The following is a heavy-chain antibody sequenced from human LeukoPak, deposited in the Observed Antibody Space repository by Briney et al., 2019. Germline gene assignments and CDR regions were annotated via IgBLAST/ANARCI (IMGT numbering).Heavy chain of an antibody. J-gene: IGHJ3*02. CDR2: MSSSSSYM. CDR3: SRASTGRAFDI. V-gene: IGHV3-21*01. Sequence: PGGSLRLSCAASGFTFSNAWMTWVRQAPGKGLEWVSSMSSSSSYMYYADSVKGRFTISRDNAKNSLYLQMNSLRAEDTAVYYCSRASTGRAFDIWGQGTMVTVSS. CDR1: GFTFSNAW.